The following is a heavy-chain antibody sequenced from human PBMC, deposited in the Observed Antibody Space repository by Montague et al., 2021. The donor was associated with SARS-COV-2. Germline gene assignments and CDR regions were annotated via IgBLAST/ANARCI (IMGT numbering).Heavy chain of an antibody. J-gene: IGHJ6*02. CDR2: IYYSGST. CDR3: ARRVTGTTVHYYYYGMDA. Sequence: SETLSLTCTVSGGSISSSSYYWGWIRQPPGKGLEWIGGIYYSGSTYYNPSLKSRVTISVDTSKNQFSLKLSSVTAADTAVYYCARRVTGTTVHYYYYGMDAWGQGTTVTVSS. V-gene: IGHV4-39*01. CDR1: GGSISSSSYY. D-gene: IGHD1-20*01.